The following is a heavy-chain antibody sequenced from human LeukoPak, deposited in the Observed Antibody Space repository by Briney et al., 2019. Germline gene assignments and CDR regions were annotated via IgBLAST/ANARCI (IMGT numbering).Heavy chain of an antibody. CDR3: AKDKDTMVRGVTYYFDY. D-gene: IGHD3-10*01. CDR2: ISWNSGSI. V-gene: IGHV3-9*01. Sequence: PGGSLRLSCAASGFTFDDYAMHWVRQAPGKGLEWVSGISWNSGSIGYADYVKGRFTISRDNAKNSLYLQMNSLRAEDTALYYCAKDKDTMVRGVTYYFDYWGQGTLVTVSS. J-gene: IGHJ4*02. CDR1: GFTFDDYA.